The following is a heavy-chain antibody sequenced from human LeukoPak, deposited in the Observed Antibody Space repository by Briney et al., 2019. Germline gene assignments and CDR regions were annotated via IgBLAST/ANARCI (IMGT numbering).Heavy chain of an antibody. V-gene: IGHV3-53*05. CDR3: ARATIYDILTGYYAGAWGLDV. J-gene: IGHJ6*02. CDR2: FYSGGST. CDR1: GFTVSSNY. D-gene: IGHD3-9*01. Sequence: PGGSLRLSCAASGFTVSSNYMSWVRQAPGKGLEWVSVFYSGGSTYYADSVKGRFTISRDNSKNTLYLQMNSVGAEDTAVYYCARATIYDILTGYYAGAWGLDVWGQGTTVTVSS.